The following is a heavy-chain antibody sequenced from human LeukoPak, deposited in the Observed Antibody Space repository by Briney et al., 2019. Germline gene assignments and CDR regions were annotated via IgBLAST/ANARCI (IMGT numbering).Heavy chain of an antibody. CDR1: DFTFTSYG. CDR3: AKDDIVVGQLDY. V-gene: IGHV3-23*01. Sequence: GGTLRLSCAASDFTFTSYGMSWVRQAPGKGLEWVSAISGSGGSTYYADSVKGRFTISRDNSKNTLYLQMNSLRAEDTAVYYCAKDDIVVGQLDYWGQGTLVTVSS. D-gene: IGHD2-15*01. J-gene: IGHJ4*02. CDR2: ISGSGGST.